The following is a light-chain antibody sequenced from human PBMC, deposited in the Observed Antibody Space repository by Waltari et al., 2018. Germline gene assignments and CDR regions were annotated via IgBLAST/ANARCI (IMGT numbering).Light chain of an antibody. V-gene: IGKV3-20*01. CDR3: KHYVRLPAT. CDR2: GAS. CDR1: QSVGTS. J-gene: IGKJ1*01. Sequence: EVVLTQSPCPRSLSPGERAPLACRASQSVGTSLAWYQQIPGQAPRLLIYGASRRATGIPDRFSGSGSGTDFSLTISRLEPEDFAVYYCKHYVRLPATFGQGTKVEI.